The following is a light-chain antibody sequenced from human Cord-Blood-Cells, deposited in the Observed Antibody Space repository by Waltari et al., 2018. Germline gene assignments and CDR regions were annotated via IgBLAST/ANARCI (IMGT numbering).Light chain of an antibody. V-gene: IGLV2-23*01. CDR3: CSYAGSSTLV. J-gene: IGLJ2*01. CDR1: SSDVGSYNL. Sequence: QSALTQPASVSGSPGQSINISCTGTSSDVGSYNLVSWYQQHPGKAPKLMIYEGSKRPSGVSNRFSGSESGNTASLTISGLQAEDEADYDCCSYAGSSTLVFGGGTKLTVL. CDR2: EGS.